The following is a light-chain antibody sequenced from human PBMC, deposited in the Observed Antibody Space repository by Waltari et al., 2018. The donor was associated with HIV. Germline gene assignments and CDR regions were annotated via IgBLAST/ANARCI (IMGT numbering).Light chain of an antibody. CDR1: SPNLGAGFD. CDR3: QSYDSGLSVV. CDR2: GDT. V-gene: IGLV1-40*01. J-gene: IGLJ3*02. Sequence: QSVLTQPPSVSGAPGQRVTISATGNSPNLGAGFDANWYHQVPETAPKLLIYGDTNRPSGVPDRFSGSKSGTSASLAITGLQAEDEADYYCQSYDSGLSVVFGGGTKLTVL.